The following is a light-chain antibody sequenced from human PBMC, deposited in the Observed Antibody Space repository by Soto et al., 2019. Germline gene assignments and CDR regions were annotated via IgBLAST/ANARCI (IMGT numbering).Light chain of an antibody. J-gene: IGKJ1*01. CDR2: DAS. Sequence: DIQMTQSPSTLSASVGDRVTITCRASQSINNWLAWYQQKPGKAPKLLIYDASSLESGVPSRFSGSGSGTESTLTISSLQPDDFATYYCQQYNSYSWTFGQGTKVEI. CDR3: QQYNSYSWT. V-gene: IGKV1-5*01. CDR1: QSINNW.